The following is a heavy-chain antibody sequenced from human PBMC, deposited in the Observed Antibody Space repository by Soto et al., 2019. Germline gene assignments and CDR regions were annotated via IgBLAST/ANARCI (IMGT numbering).Heavy chain of an antibody. J-gene: IGHJ4*02. V-gene: IGHV1-18*01. CDR1: GYTLTSYG. Sequence: HVQLVQSGAEMKKPGASVKVSCKASGYTLTSYGISWVRQAPGQGLEWMGWISTYNANTNYAQKFQGRVTMTTDTSTSTAYMELGSLTSDDSAVYYCAREYCTSIRCYGPDYWGQGTLVTVSS. CDR3: AREYCTSIRCYGPDY. D-gene: IGHD2-2*01. CDR2: ISTYNANT.